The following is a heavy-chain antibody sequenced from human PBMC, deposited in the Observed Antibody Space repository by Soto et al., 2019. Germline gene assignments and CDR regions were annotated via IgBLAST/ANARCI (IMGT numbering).Heavy chain of an antibody. J-gene: IGHJ4*02. D-gene: IGHD3-16*01. CDR3: ARSGHIFAGVI. Sequence: SETLSLTCTVSGVSMSDYYGSWIRQSPGKGLEHIGYLHYSGSANYNPSLKSRVTISMDRSKNQFSLKLSSMTAADTAIYYCARSGHIFAGVIWGQGTLVTVSS. CDR1: GVSMSDYY. V-gene: IGHV4-59*01. CDR2: LHYSGSA.